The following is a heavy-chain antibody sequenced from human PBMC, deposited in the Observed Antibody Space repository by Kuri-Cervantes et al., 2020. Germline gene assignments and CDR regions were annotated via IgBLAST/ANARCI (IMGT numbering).Heavy chain of an antibody. CDR2: IYYSGST. CDR3: ARPIYYGSGSYAF. CDR1: GDSISSYY. Sequence: GSLRLSCTVSGDSISSYYWSWIRQPPGKGLEWIGYIYYSGSTNYNPSLKSRVTISIDTSKNQFSLNLSSVTAADTAVYYCARPIYYGSGSYAFWSQGTLVTVSS. D-gene: IGHD3-10*01. J-gene: IGHJ4*02. V-gene: IGHV4-59*12.